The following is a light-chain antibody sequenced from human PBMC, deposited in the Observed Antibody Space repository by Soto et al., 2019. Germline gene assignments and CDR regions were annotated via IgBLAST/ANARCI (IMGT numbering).Light chain of an antibody. CDR2: AVP. CDR1: QSVSNY. CDR3: QQSYTTPRT. V-gene: IGKV1-39*01. J-gene: IGKJ2*01. Sequence: DIPMTQSPSSLSASVGDRVTITCRASQSVSNYLNWYQQKPGKAPKLLIYAVPTLQSGVPSRFSGSGSGTDFTLTISSLQPEDIASYYCQQSYTTPRTFGQGTKVDIK.